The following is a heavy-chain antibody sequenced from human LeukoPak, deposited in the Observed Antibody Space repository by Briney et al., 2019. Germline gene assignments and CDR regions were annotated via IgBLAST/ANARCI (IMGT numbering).Heavy chain of an antibody. J-gene: IGHJ5*02. CDR1: GYTFTGYY. CDR3: ARVLRGIAAAGTRWFDP. Sequence: ASVKVSCKASGYTFTGYYMHWVRQAPGQGLGWMGWINPNSGGTNYAQKFHGRVTMTRDTSISTAYMELSRLRSDDTAVYYCARVLRGIAAAGTRWFDPWGQGTLVTVSS. D-gene: IGHD6-13*01. CDR2: INPNSGGT. V-gene: IGHV1-2*02.